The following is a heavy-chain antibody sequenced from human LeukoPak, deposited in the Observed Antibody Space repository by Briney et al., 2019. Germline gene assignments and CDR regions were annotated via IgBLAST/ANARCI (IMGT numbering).Heavy chain of an antibody. V-gene: IGHV1-8*01. CDR2: MNPNSGNR. D-gene: IGHD2-21*02. Sequence: ASVKVSCKASGYTFTSYDVNWVRQAAGQGLEWMGWMNPNSGNRGYAQKLQGRVTMTTDASTNTAYMELNSLDSEDTAVYYCAGAIPFRYVLGGDYYEKSSHGFDIWGQGTMVTVS. J-gene: IGHJ3*02. CDR1: GYTFTSYD. CDR3: AGAIPFRYVLGGDYYEKSSHGFDI.